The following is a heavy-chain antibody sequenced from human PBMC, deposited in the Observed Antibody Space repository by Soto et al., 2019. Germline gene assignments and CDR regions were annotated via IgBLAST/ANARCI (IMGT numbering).Heavy chain of an antibody. D-gene: IGHD2-15*01. Sequence: SVKVSCKASGGTFSSYTISWVRQAPGQGLEWMGRIIPILGIANYAQKFQGRVTITADKSTSTAYMELSSLRSEDTAVYYCATVYCSGGSCYSIDYWGQGTLVTVSS. CDR1: GGTFSSYT. CDR3: ATVYCSGGSCYSIDY. CDR2: IIPILGIA. J-gene: IGHJ4*02. V-gene: IGHV1-69*02.